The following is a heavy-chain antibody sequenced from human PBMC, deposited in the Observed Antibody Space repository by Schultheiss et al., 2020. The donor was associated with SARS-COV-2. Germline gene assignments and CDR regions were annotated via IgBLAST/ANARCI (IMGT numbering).Heavy chain of an antibody. CDR3: ARDRVYYDILTGYYNVRAFEI. J-gene: IGHJ3*02. Sequence: GGSLRLSCAASGFTFSSFAMSWVRQAPGKGLEWVSAISGRGGSTYYADSVKGRFTISRDSAKNSLYLQMNSLRAEDTAVYYCARDRVYYDILTGYYNVRAFEIWGQGTMVTVSS. CDR2: ISGRGGST. CDR1: GFTFSSFA. D-gene: IGHD3-9*01. V-gene: IGHV3-23*01.